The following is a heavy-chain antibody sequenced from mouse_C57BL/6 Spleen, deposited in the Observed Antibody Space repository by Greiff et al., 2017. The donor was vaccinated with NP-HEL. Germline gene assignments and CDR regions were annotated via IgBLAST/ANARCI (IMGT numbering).Heavy chain of an antibody. CDR1: GYTFTSYW. CDR2: IYPGSGST. V-gene: IGHV1-55*01. D-gene: IGHD2-4*01. Sequence: QVQLQQPGAELVKPGASVKMSCKASGYTFTSYWITWVKQRPGQGLEWIGDIYPGSGSTNYNEKFKSKATLTVDTSSSTAYMQLSSLTSEDSAVYYCARGGIYYDYDGYAMDYWGQGTTLTVSS. CDR3: ARGGIYYDYDGYAMDY. J-gene: IGHJ2*01.